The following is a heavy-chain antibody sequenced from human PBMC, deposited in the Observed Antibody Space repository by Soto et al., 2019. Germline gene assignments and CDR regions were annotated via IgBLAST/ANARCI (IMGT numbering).Heavy chain of an antibody. CDR2: INFNGRSI. Sequence: VQLVESGGGLVQPGRSLRLSCAASGFTFDDYAMHWVRQAPEKGLEWLSGINFNGRSIGYADSVKGRFTISRDNAKNSLYLEMNSLRAEDPAFYYCVKVLGLEPLKFDQWCQGTLVTVSS. CDR3: VKVLGLEPLKFDQ. V-gene: IGHV3-9*01. D-gene: IGHD1-1*01. CDR1: GFTFDDYA. J-gene: IGHJ4*02.